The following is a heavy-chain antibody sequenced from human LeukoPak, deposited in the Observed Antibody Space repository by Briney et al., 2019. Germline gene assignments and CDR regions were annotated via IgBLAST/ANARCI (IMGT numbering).Heavy chain of an antibody. CDR1: GGSISSGGYS. CDR3: AREVTIFSPWFDP. J-gene: IGHJ5*02. Sequence: NPSQTLSLTCAVSGGSISSGGYSWSWIRQPPGKGLEWIGYIYYSGSTYYNPSLKSRVTISVDTSKNQFSLKLSSVTAADTAVYYCAREVTIFSPWFDPWGQGTLVTVSS. D-gene: IGHD3-9*01. V-gene: IGHV4-30-4*07. CDR2: IYYSGST.